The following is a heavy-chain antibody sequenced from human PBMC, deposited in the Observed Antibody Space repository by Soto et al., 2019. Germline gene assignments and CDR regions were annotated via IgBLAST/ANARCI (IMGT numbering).Heavy chain of an antibody. V-gene: IGHV3-53*04. J-gene: IGHJ5*02. CDR2: IYSGGST. D-gene: IGHD6-6*01. CDR3: ATISSSEGYNWFDP. CDR1: GFTVSSNY. Sequence: EVQLVESGGGLVQPGGSLRLSCAASGFTVSSNYMSWVRQAPGKGLEWGSVIYSGGSTYYADSVKGRFTISRHNSKNTLYLQMNSLRAEDTAVYYCATISSSEGYNWFDPWGQGTLVTVSS.